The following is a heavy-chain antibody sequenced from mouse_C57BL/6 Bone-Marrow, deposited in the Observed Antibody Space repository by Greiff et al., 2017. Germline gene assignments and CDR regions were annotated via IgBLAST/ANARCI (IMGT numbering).Heavy chain of an antibody. D-gene: IGHD2-1*01. Sequence: QVQLQQPGAELVKPGASVKLSCKASGYTFTSYWMQWVKQRPGQGLEWIGEIDPSDSYTNYNQKLKGKATLTVDTSSSTAYMQLSSLTSEDSAVYYCALYGNYVFYAMDYWGQGTSVTVSS. CDR3: ALYGNYVFYAMDY. V-gene: IGHV1-50*01. J-gene: IGHJ4*01. CDR1: GYTFTSYW. CDR2: IDPSDSYT.